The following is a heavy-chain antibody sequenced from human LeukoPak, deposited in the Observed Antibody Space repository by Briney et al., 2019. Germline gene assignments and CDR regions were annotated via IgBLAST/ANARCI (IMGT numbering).Heavy chain of an antibody. D-gene: IGHD2-8*01. V-gene: IGHV3-7*01. J-gene: IGHJ4*02. CDR3: ATDPASYCTSSTCDFDY. CDR2: IKQDGSEK. CDR1: GFTFSNAW. Sequence: GGSLRLSCAASGFTFSNAWMSWVRQAPGKGLEWVANIKQDGSEKYYVGSVKGRFTISRDNAKNSLYLQMNNLGAEDTAVYYCATDPASYCTSSTCDFDYWGQGTLVTVSS.